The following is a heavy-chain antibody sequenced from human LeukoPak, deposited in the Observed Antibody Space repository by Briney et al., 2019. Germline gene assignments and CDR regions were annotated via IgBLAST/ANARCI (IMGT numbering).Heavy chain of an antibody. Sequence: GASVKVSCKASGYTFTSYAISWVRQAPGQGLEWMGGIIPIFGTANYAQKFQGRVTITADESTSTAYMELSSLRSEDTAVYYCARDSYCGGGSCAFDYWGQGTLVTVSS. CDR1: GYTFTSYA. J-gene: IGHJ4*02. V-gene: IGHV1-69*13. CDR2: IIPIFGTA. CDR3: ARDSYCGGGSCAFDY. D-gene: IGHD2-15*01.